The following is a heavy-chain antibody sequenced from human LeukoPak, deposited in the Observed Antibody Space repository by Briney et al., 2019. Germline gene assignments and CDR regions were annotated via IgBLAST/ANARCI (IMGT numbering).Heavy chain of an antibody. CDR1: GFTFSSYG. Sequence: GGSLRLSCAASGFTFSSYGMHWVRQAPGKGLEWVAVISYDGSNKYYADSVKGRFTISRDNSKNTLYLQMNSLRAEDTAVYYCARDAQTYYYDSSGYNDAFDIWGQGTMVTVSS. CDR3: ARDAQTYYYDSSGYNDAFDI. J-gene: IGHJ3*02. CDR2: ISYDGSNK. V-gene: IGHV3-30*03. D-gene: IGHD3-22*01.